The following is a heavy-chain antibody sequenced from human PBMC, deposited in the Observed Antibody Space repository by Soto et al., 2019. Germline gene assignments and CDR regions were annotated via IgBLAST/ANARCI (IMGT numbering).Heavy chain of an antibody. J-gene: IGHJ5*02. Sequence: SETLSLTCAVYGGSFTGYYWSWIRQPPGKGLEWIGEINHSRSTNYNPSLKSRVTISVDTSKDQFSLKLSSVTAADTAVYYCARGIYDFWSSYDAWFDPWGQGTLVTVSS. D-gene: IGHD3-3*01. CDR2: INHSRST. CDR1: GGSFTGYY. V-gene: IGHV4-34*01. CDR3: ARGIYDFWSSYDAWFDP.